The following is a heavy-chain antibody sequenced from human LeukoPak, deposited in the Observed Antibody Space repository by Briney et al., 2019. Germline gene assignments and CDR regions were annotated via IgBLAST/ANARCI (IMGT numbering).Heavy chain of an antibody. CDR3: APQGITMVRGVRTPNWFDP. Sequence: SETLSLTCTVSGGSISSSSYYWGWIRQPPGKGLEWIVSIYYSGSTYYNPSLKSRDTISVDTSKNQFSLKLSSVTAADTAVYYCAPQGITMVRGVRTPNWFDPWGQGTLVTVSS. D-gene: IGHD3-10*01. CDR2: IYYSGST. CDR1: GGSISSSSYY. V-gene: IGHV4-39*01. J-gene: IGHJ5*02.